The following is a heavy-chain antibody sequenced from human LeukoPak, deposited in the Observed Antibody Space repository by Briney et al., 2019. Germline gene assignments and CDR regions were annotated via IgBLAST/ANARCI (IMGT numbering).Heavy chain of an antibody. V-gene: IGHV3-30*18. J-gene: IGHJ6*02. CDR2: ISYDGSNK. Sequence: SGGSLRLSCAASGFTFSSYGMHWVRQAPGKGLEWVAVISYDGSNKYYADSVKGRFTISRDNSKNTLYLQVNSLRAEDTAVYYCAKEESGYDSRYYGMDVWGQGTTVTVPS. CDR1: GFTFSSYG. D-gene: IGHD5-12*01. CDR3: AKEESGYDSRYYGMDV.